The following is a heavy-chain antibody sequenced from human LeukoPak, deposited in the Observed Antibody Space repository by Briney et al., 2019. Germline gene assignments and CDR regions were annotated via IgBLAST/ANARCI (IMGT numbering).Heavy chain of an antibody. V-gene: IGHV3-66*02. Sequence: GGSLRLSCAASGFTVSSNYMSWIRQAPGKGLEGVSIFYSGGYTYYADSVKGRFTISRDNSKNTLYLQMNSLRAEDTAVYYCARGEYYYYYHMDVWGRGTTVTVSS. J-gene: IGHJ6*03. CDR2: FYSGGYT. D-gene: IGHD3-10*01. CDR1: GFTVSSNY. CDR3: ARGEYYYYYHMDV.